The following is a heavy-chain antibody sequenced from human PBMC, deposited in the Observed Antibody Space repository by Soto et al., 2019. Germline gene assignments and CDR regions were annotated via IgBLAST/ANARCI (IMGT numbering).Heavy chain of an antibody. V-gene: IGHV1-69*06. CDR3: ARHGGAHYDSSGYHYALDY. Sequence: GASVKVSCKASGGTFSSYAISWVRQAPGQGLEWMGGIIPIFGTANYAQKFQGRVTITADKSTSTAYMELSSLRSEDTAVYYCARHGGAHYDSSGYHYALDYWGQGTPVTVSS. CDR2: IIPIFGTA. J-gene: IGHJ4*02. D-gene: IGHD3-22*01. CDR1: GGTFSSYA.